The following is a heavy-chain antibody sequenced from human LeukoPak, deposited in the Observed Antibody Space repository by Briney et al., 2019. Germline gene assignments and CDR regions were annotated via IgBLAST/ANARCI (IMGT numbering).Heavy chain of an antibody. CDR2: ITSSSNYI. V-gene: IGHV3-21*01. CDR1: GFTFDSYS. Sequence: GGSLRLSCAASGFTFDSYSMNWVRQAPGKGLEWVSSITSSSNYIYYADSVKGRFTISRDNAKNSLYLQMNSLRAEDTAAYYCARGGVYSSRGIDYWGQGTLVTVSS. D-gene: IGHD6-13*01. J-gene: IGHJ4*02. CDR3: ARGGVYSSRGIDY.